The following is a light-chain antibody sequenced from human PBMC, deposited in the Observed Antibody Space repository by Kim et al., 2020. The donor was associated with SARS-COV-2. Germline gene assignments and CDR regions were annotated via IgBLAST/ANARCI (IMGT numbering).Light chain of an antibody. Sequence: VSPGQTASITCSGDKLGDKYACWYQQKPGQSPVLVIYQDSKRPSGIPERFSGSNSGNTATLTISGTQAMDEADYYCQAWDSSTAGVFGGGTKLTVL. J-gene: IGLJ3*02. V-gene: IGLV3-1*01. CDR2: QDS. CDR1: KLGDKY. CDR3: QAWDSSTAGV.